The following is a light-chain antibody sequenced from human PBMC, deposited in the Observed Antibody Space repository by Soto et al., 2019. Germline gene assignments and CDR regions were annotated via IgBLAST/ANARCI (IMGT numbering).Light chain of an antibody. J-gene: IGKJ1*01. CDR2: GAS. Sequence: EIVLTQSPGTLSLSPGERATLSCRASQSVSSTYLAWYQQKPGQAPRLLIYGASTRPTGIPDRFSGSGSGTDFTLTISRLEPEDFAVYYCQQWGSSSWTFGQGTKVEIK. CDR1: QSVSSTY. CDR3: QQWGSSSWT. V-gene: IGKV3-20*01.